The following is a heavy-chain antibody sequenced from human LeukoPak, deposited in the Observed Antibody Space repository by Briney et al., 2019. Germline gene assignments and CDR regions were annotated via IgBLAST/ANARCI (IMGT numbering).Heavy chain of an antibody. V-gene: IGHV3-30*02. CDR2: IRYDGSNK. D-gene: IGHD6-13*01. Sequence: GGSLRLSCAASGFTFSSYGMHWVRQAPGKGLEGVTFIRYDGSNKYYADSVKGRFTISRDNSKNTLYLQMNSLRAEDTAVYYCAKEVGAAGTLAFDIWGQGTMVTVSS. CDR1: GFTFSSYG. CDR3: AKEVGAAGTLAFDI. J-gene: IGHJ3*02.